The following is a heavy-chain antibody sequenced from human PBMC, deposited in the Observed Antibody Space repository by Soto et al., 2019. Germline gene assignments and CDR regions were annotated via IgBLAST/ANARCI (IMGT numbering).Heavy chain of an antibody. D-gene: IGHD6-6*01. J-gene: IGHJ4*02. CDR2: IYYSGST. CDR3: ARATEYSRSSLFDY. V-gene: IGHV4-31*02. Sequence: TLSATCPVSGASISSGGYYGSWIRQHPGKGLEWIGYIYYSGSTYYNPSLKSRVTISVDTSKNQFSLKLSSVTAADTAVYYCARATEYSRSSLFDYWGQGTLVTVSS. CDR1: GASISSGGYY.